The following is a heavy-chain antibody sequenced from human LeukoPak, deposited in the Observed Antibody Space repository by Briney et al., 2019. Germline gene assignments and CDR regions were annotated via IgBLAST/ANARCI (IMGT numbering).Heavy chain of an antibody. J-gene: IGHJ4*02. CDR2: INHSGST. D-gene: IGHD1-26*01. CDR3: ARAPSSIVGARRAPYYFDY. CDR1: GGSFSGYY. V-gene: IGHV4-34*01. Sequence: KPSETLSLTCAVYGGSFSGYYWSWIRQPPGKGLGWIGEINHSGSTNYNPSLKSRVTISVDTSKNQFSLKLSSVTAADTAVYYCARAPSSIVGARRAPYYFDYWGQGTLVTVSS.